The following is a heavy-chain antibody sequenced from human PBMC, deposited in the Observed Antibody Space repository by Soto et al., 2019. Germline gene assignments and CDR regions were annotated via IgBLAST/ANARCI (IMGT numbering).Heavy chain of an antibody. J-gene: IGHJ4*02. CDR1: GFTFNTYG. Sequence: QEQLVASGGGVVQPGRSLRLSCAASGFTFNTYGMHWVRQAPGKGLEWVAVISYDGSDKYYADSVKGRFIISRDNSKNTLYLQMNSLRAEDTAIYYCAKSPNFYCSSPNCYKFYFDFWGQGALVTVSS. CDR2: ISYDGSDK. V-gene: IGHV3-30*18. D-gene: IGHD2-2*02. CDR3: AKSPNFYCSSPNCYKFYFDF.